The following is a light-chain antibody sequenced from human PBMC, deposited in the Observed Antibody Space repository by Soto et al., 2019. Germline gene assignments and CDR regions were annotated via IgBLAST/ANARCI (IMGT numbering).Light chain of an antibody. CDR3: AAWDDSRSAWV. Sequence: QTVLTQPPSASGTPGQRVTISCSGSSSNIGSNNVNWYQQVPGTAPKFLIYSNTQRPSGVPERFSGSKSGTSASLAISGLQSEDEADYYCAAWDDSRSAWVFGGGTKLTVL. CDR2: SNT. CDR1: SSNIGSNN. J-gene: IGLJ3*02. V-gene: IGLV1-44*01.